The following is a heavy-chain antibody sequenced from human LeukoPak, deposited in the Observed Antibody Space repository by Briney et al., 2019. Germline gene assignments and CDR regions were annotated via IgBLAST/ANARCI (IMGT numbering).Heavy chain of an antibody. D-gene: IGHD3-10*01. CDR3: ARGGPRVEDYGSGSYGMDV. Sequence: ASVKVSCKASGYTFTSYGTSWVRQAPGQGLEWMGWISAYNGNTNYAQKLQGRVTMTTDTSTSTAYMELRSLRSDDTAVYYCARGGPRVEDYGSGSYGMDVWGQGTTVTVSS. V-gene: IGHV1-18*01. J-gene: IGHJ6*02. CDR1: GYTFTSYG. CDR2: ISAYNGNT.